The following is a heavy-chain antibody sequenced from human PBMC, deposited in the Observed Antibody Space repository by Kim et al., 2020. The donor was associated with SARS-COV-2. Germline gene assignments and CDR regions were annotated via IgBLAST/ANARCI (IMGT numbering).Heavy chain of an antibody. V-gene: IGHV1-58*01. Sequence: SVKVSCKASGFTFSSSVVQWVRQSRGQGLEWMGWIVVGRGYTKYPQKFQARVTISRDMSTDTAYLEVSSLRSEDTAVYYCAAGDYYDSSAYYSDYYSGVDVWGQGTTVTVSS. CDR1: GFTFSSSV. CDR3: AAGDYYDSSAYYSDYYSGVDV. D-gene: IGHD3-22*01. J-gene: IGHJ6*02. CDR2: IVVGRGYT.